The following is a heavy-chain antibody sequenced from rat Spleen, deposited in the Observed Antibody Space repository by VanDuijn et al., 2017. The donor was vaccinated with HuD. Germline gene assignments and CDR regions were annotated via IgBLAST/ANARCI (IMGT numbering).Heavy chain of an antibody. J-gene: IGHJ2*01. CDR2: ISSGGTS. D-gene: IGHD1-11*01. V-gene: IGHV2-6*01. Sequence: QVQLKESGPGLVQPSQTLSLTCTVSGFSLTSYTLSWVRQPPGKGLEWIAAISSGGTSYYNSVLNPRLTISRDISKSQLFLKMNSLQTDDTAKYFWARLNGGFYFDYWGQGVMVTVSS. CDR3: ARLNGGFYFDY. CDR1: GFSLTSYT.